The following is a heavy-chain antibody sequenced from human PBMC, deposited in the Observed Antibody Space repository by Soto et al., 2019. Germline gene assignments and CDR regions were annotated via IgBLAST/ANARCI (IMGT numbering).Heavy chain of an antibody. CDR2: IIPIFGTA. CDR1: GGTFSSYA. CDR3: AGSLLGRGYYYYYYGMDV. V-gene: IGHV1-69*13. J-gene: IGHJ6*02. D-gene: IGHD3-10*01. Sequence: ASVKVSCKASGGTFSSYAISWVRQAPGQGLEWMGGIIPIFGTANYAQKFQGRVTITADESTSTAYMELSSLRSEDTAVYYCAGSLLGRGYYYYYYGMDVWGQGTTVTVSS.